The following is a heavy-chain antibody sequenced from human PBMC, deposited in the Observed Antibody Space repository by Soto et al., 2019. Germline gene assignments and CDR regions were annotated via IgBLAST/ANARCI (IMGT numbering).Heavy chain of an antibody. CDR2: IWYDGSNK. D-gene: IGHD5-18*01. CDR1: GFTFSSYG. CDR3: ARDAPYSYGNIS. Sequence: QVQLVESGGGVVQPGRSLRLSCAASGFTFSSYGMHWVREAPGKGLEWVAVIWYDGSNKYYADSVKGRFTISRDNSKNTLYLQMNSLRAEDTAVYYCARDAPYSYGNISWGQGTLVTVSS. J-gene: IGHJ5*02. V-gene: IGHV3-33*01.